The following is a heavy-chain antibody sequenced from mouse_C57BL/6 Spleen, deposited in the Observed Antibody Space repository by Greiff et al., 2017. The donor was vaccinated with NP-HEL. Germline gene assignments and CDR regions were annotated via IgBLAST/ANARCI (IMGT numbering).Heavy chain of an antibody. CDR3: ARAHYSNLYYYAMDY. CDR2: INPNNGGT. V-gene: IGHV1-18*01. J-gene: IGHJ4*01. D-gene: IGHD2-5*01. Sequence: VQLQQSGPELVKPGASVKIPCKASGYTFTDYNMDWVKQSHGKSLEWIGDINPNNGGTIYNQKFKGKATLTVDKSSSTAYMELRSLTSEDTAVYYCARAHYSNLYYYAMDYWGQGTSVTVSS. CDR1: GYTFTDYN.